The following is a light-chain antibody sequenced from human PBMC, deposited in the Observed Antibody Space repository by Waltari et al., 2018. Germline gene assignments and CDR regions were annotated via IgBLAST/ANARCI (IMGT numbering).Light chain of an antibody. V-gene: IGKV1-16*01. CDR3: VQYDTYPRT. CDR2: AVS. Sequence: DIQMTQSPSSVSASVGDTVTITCRASQAIFDYVAWFQQRPGKAPRSLLYAVSSLQTGVSSRFSGSGSITYFTLTITSLQPEDFATYYCVQYDTYPRTFGQGTTVEF. CDR1: QAIFDY. J-gene: IGKJ1*01.